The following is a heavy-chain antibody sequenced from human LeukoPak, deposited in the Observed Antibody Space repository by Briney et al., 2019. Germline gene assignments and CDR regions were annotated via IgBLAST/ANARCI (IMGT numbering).Heavy chain of an antibody. D-gene: IGHD6-19*01. J-gene: IGHJ4*02. CDR1: GGSVSSGTYY. Sequence: SETLSLTCTVSGGSVSSGTYYWSWIRQPPGKGLEWIGYIYYSGSTNYNPSLKSRVTISVDTSKNQFSLKLSSVTAADTAVYYCARTEAVAGTHFDYWGQGTLVTVSS. CDR3: ARTEAVAGTHFDY. V-gene: IGHV4-61*01. CDR2: IYYSGST.